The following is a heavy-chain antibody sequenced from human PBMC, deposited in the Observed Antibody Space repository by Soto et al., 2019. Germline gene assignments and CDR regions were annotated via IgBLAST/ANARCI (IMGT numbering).Heavy chain of an antibody. V-gene: IGHV3-23*01. CDR1: GFTLSSYG. D-gene: IGHD5-18*01. Sequence: PGGSLRLSCAASGFTLSSYGMSWVRQAPGKGLEWVSAISGSGGSTYYADSVKGRFTISRDNSKNTLYLQMNSLRAEDTAVYYCARAWGIQLWFSLDYWGQGTLVTVSS. CDR2: ISGSGGST. CDR3: ARAWGIQLWFSLDY. J-gene: IGHJ4*02.